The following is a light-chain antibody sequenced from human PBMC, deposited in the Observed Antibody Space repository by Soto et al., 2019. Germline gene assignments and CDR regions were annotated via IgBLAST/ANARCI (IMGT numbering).Light chain of an antibody. Sequence: EIVLTQSPGTLSLSPGEGATLSCRVSQSVSSSYLAWYQQKPGQAPRLLIYDASTRATGVPARFSGSGSGTDFTLTISSLQSEDFAVYYCQHYNYWPYTFGQGTKVDIK. CDR2: DAS. V-gene: IGKV3-15*01. CDR1: QSVSSSY. CDR3: QHYNYWPYT. J-gene: IGKJ2*01.